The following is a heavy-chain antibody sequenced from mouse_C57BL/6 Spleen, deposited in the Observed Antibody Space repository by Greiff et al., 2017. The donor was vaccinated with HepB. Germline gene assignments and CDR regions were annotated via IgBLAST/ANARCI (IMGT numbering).Heavy chain of an antibody. CDR3: ARDGIYYGSSFAY. CDR2: IDPSDSYT. J-gene: IGHJ3*01. V-gene: IGHV1-69*01. CDR1: GYTFTSYW. Sequence: QVQLQQPGAELVMPGASVKLSCKASGYTFTSYWMHWVKQRPGQGLEWIGEIDPSDSYTNYNQKFKGKSTLTVDKSSSTAYMQLSSLTSEDSAVYYCARDGIYYGSSFAYWGQGTLVTVSA. D-gene: IGHD1-1*01.